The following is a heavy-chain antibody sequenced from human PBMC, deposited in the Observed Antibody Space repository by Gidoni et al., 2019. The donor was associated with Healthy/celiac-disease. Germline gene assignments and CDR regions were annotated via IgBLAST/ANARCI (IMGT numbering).Heavy chain of an antibody. CDR1: GFPFSSYG. Sequence: QVQLVESGGGVVQPGRSLRLSCAASGFPFSSYGMPWVRQAPGKGLEWVAVISYDGSNKYYADSVKGRFTISRDNSKNTLYLQMNSLRAEDTAVYYCAKDRSVLRFLEWLLSIAAFDYWGQGTLVTVSS. D-gene: IGHD3-3*01. V-gene: IGHV3-30*18. CDR3: AKDRSVLRFLEWLLSIAAFDY. CDR2: ISYDGSNK. J-gene: IGHJ4*02.